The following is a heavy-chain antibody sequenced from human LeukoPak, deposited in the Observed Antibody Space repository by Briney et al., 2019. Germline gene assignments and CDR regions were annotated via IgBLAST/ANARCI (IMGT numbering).Heavy chain of an antibody. CDR3: AGVGENYYYYYMDV. CDR1: GASITSYY. V-gene: IGHV4-4*07. J-gene: IGHJ6*03. CDR2: IYASGST. D-gene: IGHD3-16*01. Sequence: PSETLSLTCTVSGASITSYYWSWIRQPAGKGLEWIGRIYASGSTTYNPSLKSRVTMAVDTSKTQFSLKLSSVTAADTAVYYCAGVGENYYYYYMDVWGKGTTVTISS.